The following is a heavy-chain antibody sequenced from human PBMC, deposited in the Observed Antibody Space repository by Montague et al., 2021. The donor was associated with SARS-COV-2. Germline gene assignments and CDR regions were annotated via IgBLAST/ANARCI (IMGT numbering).Heavy chain of an antibody. Sequence: SETLSLTCTVSGGSISSETSYWGWIRQPPGKGLEWIGAMSYSGGAYYNPSLKSRVTISVDTSTNQFSLNLTSVTAADTSVYYCARHWWEVLSRDYNYYYGMDVWGQGTMVTVSS. CDR2: MSYSGGA. CDR1: GGSISSETSY. CDR3: ARHWWEVLSRDYNYYYGMDV. V-gene: IGHV4-39*01. J-gene: IGHJ6*02. D-gene: IGHD2-15*01.